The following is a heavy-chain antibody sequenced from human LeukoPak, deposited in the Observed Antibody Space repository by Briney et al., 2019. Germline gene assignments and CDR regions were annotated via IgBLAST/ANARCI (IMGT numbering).Heavy chain of an antibody. CDR2: ISPSGHST. Sequence: GGSLRLSCAASGFTFSSYTMNWVRQAAGKGLEWASSISPSGHSTLHADLVKGRFTISRDNAKNSVYLQMTNLRVDDTAVYYCGRDFLGESGAGGPWGQGILVTVSS. CDR1: GFTFSSYT. J-gene: IGHJ5*02. CDR3: GRDFLGESGAGGP. V-gene: IGHV3-21*01. D-gene: IGHD3-10*01.